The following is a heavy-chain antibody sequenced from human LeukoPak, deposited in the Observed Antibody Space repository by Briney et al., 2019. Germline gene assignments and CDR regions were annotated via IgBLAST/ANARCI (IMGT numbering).Heavy chain of an antibody. D-gene: IGHD2-2*01. Sequence: GGSLRLSWAASGFTFSSYSMNWVRQAPGKGLEWVSSISSSSSYIYYADSVKGRFTISRDNAKNSLYLQMNSLRAEDTAVYYCARGLRGHCSSTSCHPNDYWGQGTLVTVSS. V-gene: IGHV3-21*01. CDR1: GFTFSSYS. CDR2: ISSSSSYI. CDR3: ARGLRGHCSSTSCHPNDY. J-gene: IGHJ4*02.